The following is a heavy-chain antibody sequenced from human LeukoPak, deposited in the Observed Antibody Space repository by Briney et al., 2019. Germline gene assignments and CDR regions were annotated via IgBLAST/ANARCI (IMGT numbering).Heavy chain of an antibody. J-gene: IGHJ4*02. CDR1: GYTFTSYG. D-gene: IGHD3-22*01. V-gene: IGHV1-69*13. CDR3: ARDADSCGYYYDFDY. CDR2: IIPIFGTA. Sequence: SVKVSCKASGYTFTSYGISWVRQAPGQGLEWMGGIIPIFGTANYAQKFQGRVTITADESTSTAYMELSSLRSEDTAVYYCARDADSCGYYYDFDYWGQGTLVTVSS.